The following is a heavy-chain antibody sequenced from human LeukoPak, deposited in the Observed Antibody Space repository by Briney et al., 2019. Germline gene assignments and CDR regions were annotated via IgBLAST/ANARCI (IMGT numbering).Heavy chain of an antibody. J-gene: IGHJ4*02. V-gene: IGHV3-23*01. CDR2: ISGSGGST. CDR1: GFTFSSYA. CDR3: AKDYLYDFWSDPTQS. D-gene: IGHD3-3*01. Sequence: PGGSLRLSCAASGFTFSSYAMSWVRQAPGKGLEWVSAISGSGGSTYYADSVKGRFTISRDNSKNTLYLQMNSLRAEDTAVYYCAKDYLYDFWSDPTQSWGQGTLVTVSS.